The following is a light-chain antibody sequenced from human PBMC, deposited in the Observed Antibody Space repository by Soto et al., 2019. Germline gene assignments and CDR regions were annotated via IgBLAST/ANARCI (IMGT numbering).Light chain of an antibody. V-gene: IGLV2-11*01. Sequence: QSVLTQPRSVSGSPGQSVTISCTGTSSDVGGYNYVSWYQQHPGKAPKLMIYDVSKRPSGVPDRFSGSKSGNTASLTISGLQAEDEADYYCCSYAGTNYVFGTGTKVTV. CDR3: CSYAGTNYV. CDR2: DVS. J-gene: IGLJ1*01. CDR1: SSDVGGYNY.